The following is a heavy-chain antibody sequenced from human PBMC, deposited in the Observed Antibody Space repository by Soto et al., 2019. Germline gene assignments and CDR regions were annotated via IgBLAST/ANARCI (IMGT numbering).Heavy chain of an antibody. CDR2: IKDDGREK. Sequence: EVQLVESGGGLVQPGGSLRLSCLASEFTFNTYWMNWVRQAPGIGLEWVANIKDDGREKNYVDSVKGRFTISRDNAKNSLYLQMNSLRGEGTDVYFCARDLGTPGRGSAVGYYYPYGMDVWCQGTTVTVSS. V-gene: IGHV3-7*05. D-gene: IGHD3-22*01. CDR1: EFTFNTYW. CDR3: ARDLGTPGRGSAVGYYYPYGMDV. J-gene: IGHJ6*02.